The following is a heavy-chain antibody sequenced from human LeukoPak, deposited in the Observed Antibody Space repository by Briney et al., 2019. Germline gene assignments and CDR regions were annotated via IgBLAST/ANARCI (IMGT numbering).Heavy chain of an antibody. CDR2: IYYSGST. CDR1: GGSISSYY. CDR3: ARGRDFFDY. V-gene: IGHV4-59*08. J-gene: IGHJ4*02. Sequence: SETLSLTCTVSGGSISSYYWSWIRQPPGKGLEWIGYIYYSGSTNYIPSLKSRVTISVDTSKNQFSLKLSSVTAADTAVYYCARGRDFFDYWGQGTLVTVSS.